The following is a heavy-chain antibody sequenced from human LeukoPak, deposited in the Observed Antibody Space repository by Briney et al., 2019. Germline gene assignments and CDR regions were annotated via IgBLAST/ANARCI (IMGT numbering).Heavy chain of an antibody. D-gene: IGHD3-10*01. CDR2: ISGSGGST. CDR3: ARLHGSGSYYNRAFDI. Sequence: GGSLRLSCAASGFTFSSYAMSWVRQAPGKGLEWVSAISGSGGSTYYADSVKGQVTISADKSISTAYLQWSSLKASDTAMYYCARLHGSGSYYNRAFDIWGRGTMVTVSS. J-gene: IGHJ3*02. CDR1: GFTFSSYA. V-gene: IGHV3-23*01.